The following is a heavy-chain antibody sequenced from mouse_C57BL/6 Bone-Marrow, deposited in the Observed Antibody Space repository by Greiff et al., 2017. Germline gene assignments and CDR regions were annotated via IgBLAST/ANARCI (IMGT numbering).Heavy chain of an antibody. Sequence: EVQLQQSGPELVKPGASVKISCKASGYTFTDYYMNWVKQSHGKSLEWIGDINPNNGGTSYNQKFKGKATLTVDKSSSTAYMELRSLTSEDSAVYYCAREGELDGYFFDYWGQGTTLTVSS. D-gene: IGHD2-3*01. J-gene: IGHJ2*01. CDR3: AREGELDGYFFDY. V-gene: IGHV1-26*01. CDR1: GYTFTDYY. CDR2: INPNNGGT.